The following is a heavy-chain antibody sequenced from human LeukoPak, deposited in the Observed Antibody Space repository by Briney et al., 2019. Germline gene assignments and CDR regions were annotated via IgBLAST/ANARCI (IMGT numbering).Heavy chain of an antibody. CDR3: ATTPYSGSYRPYYFDY. Sequence: ASVKVSCKVSGYTFTDYYMHWVQQAPGKGLEWMGLVDPEDGETIYAEKFQGRVTITADTSTDTAYMELSSLRSKDTAVYYCATTPYSGSYRPYYFDYWGQGTLVTVSS. D-gene: IGHD1-26*01. CDR2: VDPEDGET. J-gene: IGHJ4*02. V-gene: IGHV1-69-2*01. CDR1: GYTFTDYY.